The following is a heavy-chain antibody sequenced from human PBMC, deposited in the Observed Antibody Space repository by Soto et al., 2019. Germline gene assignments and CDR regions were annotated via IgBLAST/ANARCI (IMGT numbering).Heavy chain of an antibody. Sequence: ASVKVSCKASGYTFTSYGISWVRQAPGQGLEWMGWISAYNGNTNYAQKLQGRVTMTTDTSTSTAYMELRSLRSDDTAVYYCATSSTDYGDNDYWGQGTLVTVSS. V-gene: IGHV1-18*01. CDR2: ISAYNGNT. CDR3: ATSSTDYGDNDY. CDR1: GYTFTSYG. J-gene: IGHJ4*02. D-gene: IGHD4-17*01.